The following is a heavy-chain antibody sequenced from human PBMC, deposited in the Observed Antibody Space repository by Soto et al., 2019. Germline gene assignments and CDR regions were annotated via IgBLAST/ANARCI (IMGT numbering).Heavy chain of an antibody. J-gene: IGHJ3*02. CDR3: ARGPYYASSGYYYDRAFDI. Sequence: QVQLVQSGAEVKKPGSSVKVSCKASGGTFSSYAISWVRQAPGQGLEWMGGIIPIFGTANYAQKFQGRVTITAEEYTSTAYMELSRLRSEDTAVYYCARGPYYASSGYYYDRAFDIWGQGTMVTVSS. V-gene: IGHV1-69*01. CDR1: GGTFSSYA. D-gene: IGHD3-22*01. CDR2: IIPIFGTA.